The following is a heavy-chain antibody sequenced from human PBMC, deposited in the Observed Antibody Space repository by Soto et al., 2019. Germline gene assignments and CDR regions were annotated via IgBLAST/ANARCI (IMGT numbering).Heavy chain of an antibody. D-gene: IGHD3-22*01. V-gene: IGHV4-59*01. Sequence: SETLSLTCSVFGGSIRSYYWSWIRQPPGKGLEWIGYLSYSGSTNYNPSLKSRVTISGDTSKNQFSLKLSSVTAADTAVYYCATIGDSDSSGYYFDYWGQGTLVTVSS. CDR2: LSYSGST. CDR3: ATIGDSDSSGYYFDY. CDR1: GGSIRSYY. J-gene: IGHJ4*02.